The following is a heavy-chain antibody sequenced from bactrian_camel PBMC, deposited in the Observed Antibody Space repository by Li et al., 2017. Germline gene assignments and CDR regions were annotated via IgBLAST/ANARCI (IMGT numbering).Heavy chain of an antibody. CDR3: TKEWVSGAITPY. Sequence: HVQLVESGGGSVEAGGSLRLSCAASGFTFSSYYMSWVRQAPGKGLEWVCSIYSDGSNTYYADSVKGRCTVSRDNAKNTLYLQLNSLKTEDTATYYCTKEWVSGAITPYWGQGTQVTVS. V-gene: IGHV3-2*01. D-gene: IGHD3*01. CDR1: GFTFSSYY. CDR2: IYSDGSNT. J-gene: IGHJ4*01.